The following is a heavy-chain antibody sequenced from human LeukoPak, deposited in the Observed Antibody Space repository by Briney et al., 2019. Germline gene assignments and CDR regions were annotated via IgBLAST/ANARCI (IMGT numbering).Heavy chain of an antibody. CDR2: ISYSGST. V-gene: IGHV4-34*01. J-gene: IGHJ6*03. CDR1: GGTFSGYY. Sequence: SETLSLTCAVYGGTFSGYYWSWIRQPPGRGLEWIGEISYSGSTNYNPSLKSRVIISVDTSKNQFSLILTSVTAADTAVYYCARLSSTSLGYYYYLDVWGKGTPVTVSS. D-gene: IGHD6-6*01. CDR3: ARLSSTSLGYYYYLDV.